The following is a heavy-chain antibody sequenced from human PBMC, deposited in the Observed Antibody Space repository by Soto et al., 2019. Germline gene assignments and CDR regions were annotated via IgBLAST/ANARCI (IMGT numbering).Heavy chain of an antibody. CDR1: GDSIGTGGYY. J-gene: IGHJ4*02. V-gene: IGHV4-31*03. CDR3: ATNHDDISGRTPLLFDS. D-gene: IGHD3-22*01. CDR2: IHYSGST. Sequence: QVQLQESGPGLVKPSHTLSLTCTVSGDSIGTGGYYWDWIRQHPGKGPEWIGYIHYSGSTYYNPSLKSRLTISLDTSKNQFSLHLSSVTAADTAVYYCATNHDDISGRTPLLFDSWGQGTLVTVSS.